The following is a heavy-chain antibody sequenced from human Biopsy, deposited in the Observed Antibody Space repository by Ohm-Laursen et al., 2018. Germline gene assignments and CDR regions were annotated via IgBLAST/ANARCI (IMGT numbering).Heavy chain of an antibody. V-gene: IGHV4-59*04. J-gene: IGHJ6*02. CDR2: IYYDGIT. Sequence: SETLSLTCPVSGGSISSDYWSWIRQTPGKGLEWIGNIYYDGITYYNPSLKSRVAMSVDTSKNQFSLRLTSVTAADTAVYYCARVAGGYAYYYGMDVWGQGTTVIVSS. CDR3: ARVAGGYAYYYGMDV. CDR1: GGSISSDY. D-gene: IGHD5-12*01.